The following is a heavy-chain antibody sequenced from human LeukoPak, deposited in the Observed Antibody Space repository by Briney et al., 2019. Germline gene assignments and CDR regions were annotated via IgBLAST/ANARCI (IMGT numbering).Heavy chain of an antibody. CDR3: ARSEYYYGMDV. V-gene: IGHV4-34*01. CDR1: GGFFSGYY. Sequence: SETLSLTCAVYGGFFSGYYWSWIRQPPGKGLEWIGEINHSGSTNYRPSLKSRVTISVDTSKNQYSLKLSSVTAADTAVYYCARSEYYYGMDVWGKGTTVTVSS. CDR2: INHSGST. J-gene: IGHJ6*04.